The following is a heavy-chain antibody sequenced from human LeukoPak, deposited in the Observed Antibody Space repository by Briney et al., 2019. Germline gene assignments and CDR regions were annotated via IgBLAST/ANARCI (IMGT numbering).Heavy chain of an antibody. J-gene: IGHJ4*02. Sequence: GGSLRLSCAASGFTFSDHYMDWVRQAPGKGLEWVGRTRNKANSYTTEYAASVKGRFTISRDDSKNSLYLQMNSLRAEDTAVYYCAPHRTIAAAGPIDYWGQGTLVTVSS. CDR3: APHRTIAAAGPIDY. CDR2: TRNKANSYTT. V-gene: IGHV3-72*01. CDR1: GFTFSDHY. D-gene: IGHD6-13*01.